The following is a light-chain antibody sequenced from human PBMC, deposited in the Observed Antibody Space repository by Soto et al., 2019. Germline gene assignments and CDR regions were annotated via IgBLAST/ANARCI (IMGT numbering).Light chain of an antibody. CDR2: GAS. CDR3: QKYGSSPWT. J-gene: IGKJ1*01. V-gene: IGKV3-20*01. CDR1: QTIRSNY. Sequence: ETVLTQSPGTLSLSPGERATLSCRASQTIRSNYLAWYRQTPGQAPRLLIYGASNRATGIADRFSGSGSGTDFTLLISRLEPEDFSLYYCQKYGSSPWTFGQRNKVEIK.